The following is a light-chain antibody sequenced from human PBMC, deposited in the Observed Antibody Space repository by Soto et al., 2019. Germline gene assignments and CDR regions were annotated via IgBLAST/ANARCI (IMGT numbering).Light chain of an antibody. CDR3: QHYDSYPLT. CDR2: HAS. Sequence: DIQMTQSPSSLSASVGYRVTITCRASQSISSYLNWYQQKPGKAPKFLIYHASILESGVPSRFSGSASGTEFTLTISSLLPDDFATYFCQHYDSYPLTFGGGTKVDIK. J-gene: IGKJ4*01. V-gene: IGKV1-5*01. CDR1: QSISSY.